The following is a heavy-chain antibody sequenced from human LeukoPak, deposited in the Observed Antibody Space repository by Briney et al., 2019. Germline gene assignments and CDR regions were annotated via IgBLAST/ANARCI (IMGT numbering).Heavy chain of an antibody. D-gene: IGHD5-12*01. V-gene: IGHV3-23*01. CDR2: ISGSGGST. Sequence: GGSLRLSWAASGFTFTSYAMSWVRQAPGKGLEWVSAISGSGGSTYYADSVKGRFTISRDNSKNTLYLQMNSLRAEDTAVYYCAKDLGGYGYWYFDLWGRGTLVTVSS. CDR3: AKDLGGYGYWYFDL. J-gene: IGHJ2*01. CDR1: GFTFTSYA.